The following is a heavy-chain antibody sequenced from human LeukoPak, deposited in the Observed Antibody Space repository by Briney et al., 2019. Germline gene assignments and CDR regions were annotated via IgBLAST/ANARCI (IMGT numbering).Heavy chain of an antibody. Sequence: GGSLRLSCVASGFTFSSYAMSWVRQAPGKGLEWVSAISFSGGSTYYADFLKGRSTISRDNSNNTLSLQMNSLRADDTAVYYCAKGPPRPTVAAAEFEYWGQGTLVTVSS. CDR3: AKGPPRPTVAAAEFEY. CDR2: ISFSGGST. J-gene: IGHJ4*02. V-gene: IGHV3-23*01. D-gene: IGHD6-13*01. CDR1: GFTFSSYA.